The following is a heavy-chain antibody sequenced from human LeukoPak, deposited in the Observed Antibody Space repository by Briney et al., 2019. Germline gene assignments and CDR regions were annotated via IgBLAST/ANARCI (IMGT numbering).Heavy chain of an antibody. CDR3: ARDFAAYCSGGSCYSPYFDY. D-gene: IGHD2-15*01. CDR2: K. J-gene: IGHJ4*02. Sequence: KYYADSVKGRFTISRDNSKNTLYLQMNSLRAEDTAVYYCARDFAAYCSGGSCYSPYFDYWGQGTLVTVSS. V-gene: IGHV3-33*01.